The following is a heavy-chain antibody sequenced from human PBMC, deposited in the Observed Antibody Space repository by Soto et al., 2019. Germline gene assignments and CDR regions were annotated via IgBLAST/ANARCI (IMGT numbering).Heavy chain of an antibody. CDR3: AKVKEVGATTEPEPLYYYGMDV. J-gene: IGHJ6*02. CDR1: GFTFSSYA. Sequence: GGSLRLSCAASGFTFSSYAMSWVRQAPGKGLELVSAISGSGGSTYYADSVKGRFTISRDNSKNTLYLKMNSLRAEDTAVYYCAKVKEVGATTEPEPLYYYGMDVWGQGTTVTVSS. CDR2: ISGSGGST. D-gene: IGHD1-26*01. V-gene: IGHV3-23*01.